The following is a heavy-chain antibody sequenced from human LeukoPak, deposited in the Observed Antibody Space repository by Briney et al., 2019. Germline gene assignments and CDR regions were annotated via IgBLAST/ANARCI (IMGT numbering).Heavy chain of an antibody. V-gene: IGHV4-34*01. CDR3: ARAFLGGVSIMITFGANRYYFDY. Sequence: PSETLSLTCAVYGGSFSGYYWSWIRQPPGKGLEWIGEINHSGSTNYNPSLKSRVTISVDTSKNQFSLKLSSVTAADTAVYYCARAFLGGVSIMITFGANRYYFDYWGQGTLVTVSS. J-gene: IGHJ4*02. D-gene: IGHD3-16*01. CDR1: GGSFSGYY. CDR2: INHSGST.